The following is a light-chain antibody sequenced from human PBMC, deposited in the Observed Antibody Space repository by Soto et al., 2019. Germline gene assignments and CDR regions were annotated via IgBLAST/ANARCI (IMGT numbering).Light chain of an antibody. Sequence: EIVLTQSPGTLSLSPXEGATLSCRASQSVSSSYIAWHQQRPGQTPRLLIYDTSTRATGVPARFSGSRSGTEFTLTINSLQSEDFAVYYCQRYNNWPLTFGGGTKVDIK. CDR3: QRYNNWPLT. J-gene: IGKJ4*01. CDR2: DTS. CDR1: QSVSSS. V-gene: IGKV3-15*01.